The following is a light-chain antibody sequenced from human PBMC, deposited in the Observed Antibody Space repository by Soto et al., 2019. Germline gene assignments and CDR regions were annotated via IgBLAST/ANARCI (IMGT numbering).Light chain of an antibody. Sequence: QSALTQPASVSGSPGQSITISCTGTSSDDGDYNYVSWYQQPPGKAPKLMIYHVSNRPSGVSSRFSGSKSGNTASLTISGLQAEDEADYFCSSSTTNGDVFGTGTKVTVL. V-gene: IGLV2-14*01. J-gene: IGLJ1*01. CDR1: SSDDGDYNY. CDR3: SSSTTNGDV. CDR2: HVS.